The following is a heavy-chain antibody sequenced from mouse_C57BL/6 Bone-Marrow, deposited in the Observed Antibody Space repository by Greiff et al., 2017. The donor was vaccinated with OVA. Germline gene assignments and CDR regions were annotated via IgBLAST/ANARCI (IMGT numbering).Heavy chain of an antibody. CDR2: IYWDDDK. CDR3: ARSWLLRDWYFDV. J-gene: IGHJ1*03. CDR1: GFSLSTSGMG. V-gene: IGHV8-12*01. Sequence: QVTLKESGPGILQSSQTLSLTCSFSGFSLSTSGMGVSWIRQPSGKGLEWLAHIYWDDDKRYNPSLKSRLTISKDTSRNQVFLKITSVDTADTATYYCARSWLLRDWYFDVWGTGTTVTVSS. D-gene: IGHD2-3*01.